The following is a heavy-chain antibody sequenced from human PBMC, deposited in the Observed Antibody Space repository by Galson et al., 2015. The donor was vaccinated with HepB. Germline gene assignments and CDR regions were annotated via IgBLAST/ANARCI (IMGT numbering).Heavy chain of an antibody. CDR3: ARDRLSVSGSYDYDAFDI. J-gene: IGHJ3*02. CDR2: IYGGGST. Sequence: SLRLSCAASGFTVSSNYMSWVRQAPGKGLGWVSVIYGGGSTYYADSVKGRFTISRDNSKNTLYLQMNSLRAEDTAVYYCARDRLSVSGSYDYDAFDIWGQGTMVTVSS. D-gene: IGHD3-16*01. CDR1: GFTVSSNY. V-gene: IGHV3-66*01.